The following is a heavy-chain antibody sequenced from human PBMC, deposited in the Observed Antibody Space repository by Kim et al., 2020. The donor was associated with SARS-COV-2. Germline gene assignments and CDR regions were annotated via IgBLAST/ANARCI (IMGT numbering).Heavy chain of an antibody. V-gene: IGHV4-34*01. J-gene: IGHJ5*02. Sequence: ETLSLTCAVYGGSFSGYSWSWIRQPPGKGLEWIGEINHSGSTNYNPSLKSRVTISVDTSKNHFFLKLNSVTAADTAVYYCAGGNWFDPWGQGTLVTVSS. CDR3: AGGNWFDP. CDR2: INHSGST. CDR1: GGSFSGYS.